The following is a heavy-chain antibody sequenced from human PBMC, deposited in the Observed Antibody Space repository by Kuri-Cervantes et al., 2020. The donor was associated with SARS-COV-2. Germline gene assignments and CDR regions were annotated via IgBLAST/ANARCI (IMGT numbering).Heavy chain of an antibody. D-gene: IGHD3-3*01. CDR1: GFTFSSYA. V-gene: IGHV3-30-3*01. Sequence: GGSLRLSCAASGFTFSSYALHWVRQAPGKGLEWVAVISYDGNNKYYADSVKGRFTISRDDSKNTLYLQMNSLRVEDTAVYYCAREFHDFWSGYYGPYYFYAMDVWGQGTTATSSS. J-gene: IGHJ6*02. CDR2: ISYDGNNK. CDR3: AREFHDFWSGYYGPYYFYAMDV.